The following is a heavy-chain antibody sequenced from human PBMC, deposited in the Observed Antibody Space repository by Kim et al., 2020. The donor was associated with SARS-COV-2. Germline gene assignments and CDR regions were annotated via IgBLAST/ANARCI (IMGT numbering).Heavy chain of an antibody. CDR2: IYYTGST. Sequence: SETLSLTCSVSRGSISDVVYYWGWIRQSPGKGLEWIGSIYYTGSTHYNPSLRDRVTMSVDASEKQFSVNLSSVTAADTALYYCARHTREGGTLYWFDTRG. J-gene: IGHJ5*01. CDR1: RGSISDVVYY. V-gene: IGHV4-39*01. CDR3: ARHTREGGTLYWFDT. D-gene: IGHD1-26*01.